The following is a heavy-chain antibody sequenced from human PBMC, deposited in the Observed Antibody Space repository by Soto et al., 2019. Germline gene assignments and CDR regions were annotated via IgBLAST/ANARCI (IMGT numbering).Heavy chain of an antibody. CDR2: IWYDGSNK. Sequence: QVQLVESGGGVVQPGRSLRLSCAASGFTFSSYGMHWVRQAPGKGLEWVAVIWYDGSNKYYADSVKGRFPLSRENSKNTLYLQMNSLRAEDTAVYYCARDGYCSGGSCYSVPVFDYWGQGTLVTVSS. V-gene: IGHV3-33*01. CDR3: ARDGYCSGGSCYSVPVFDY. J-gene: IGHJ4*02. D-gene: IGHD2-15*01. CDR1: GFTFSSYG.